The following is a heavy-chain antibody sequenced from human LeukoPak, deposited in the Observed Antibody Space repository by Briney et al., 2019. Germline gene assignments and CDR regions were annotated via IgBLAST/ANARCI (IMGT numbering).Heavy chain of an antibody. CDR2: INHSGST. V-gene: IGHV4-34*01. D-gene: IGHD4-17*01. Sequence: KSSETLSLTCAVYGGSFSGYYWSWIRQPPGKGLEWIGEINHSGSTNYNPSLKSRVTISVDTSKNQFSLKLSSVTAADTAVYYCARGTETRGYFDYWGQGTLVTVSS. J-gene: IGHJ4*02. CDR3: ARGTETRGYFDY. CDR1: GGSFSGYY.